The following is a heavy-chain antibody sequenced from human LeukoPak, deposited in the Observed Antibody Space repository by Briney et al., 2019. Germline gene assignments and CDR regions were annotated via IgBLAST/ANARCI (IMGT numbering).Heavy chain of an antibody. CDR1: GGSFSDYY. J-gene: IGHJ4*02. V-gene: IGHV4-34*01. CDR2: IHHSGRT. CDR3: TRGQFQRDY. Sequence: PSETLSLTCAVYGGSFSDYYWSWIRQPPAKGLEWIGEIHHSGRTNYNPSLKTRVTISIDTSKNQFSLTLSTVTAADTAVYYCTRGQFQRDYWGQGTLVTVSS.